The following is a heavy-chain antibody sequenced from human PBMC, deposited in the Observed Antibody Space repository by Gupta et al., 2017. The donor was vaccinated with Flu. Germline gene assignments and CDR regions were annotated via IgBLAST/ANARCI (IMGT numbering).Heavy chain of an antibody. Sequence: WIRQPPGKGLEWIGYIYYSGSTNYKPSLKSRVTISVDTSKNQFSLKLSSVTAADTAVYYCARGSIAARDFDYWGQGTLVTVSS. CDR2: IYYSGST. J-gene: IGHJ4*02. V-gene: IGHV4-59*01. CDR3: ARGSIAARDFDY. D-gene: IGHD6-6*01.